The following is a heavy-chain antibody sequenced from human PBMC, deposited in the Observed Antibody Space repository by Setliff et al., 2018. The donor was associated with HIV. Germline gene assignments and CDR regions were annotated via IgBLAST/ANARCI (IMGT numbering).Heavy chain of an antibody. D-gene: IGHD5-18*01. Sequence: QSGGSLRLSCSASGFSFSNYAMHWVRQAPGKGLEYVSAISGNGGNTYYTDSVKGRFTISRDNAKNTLYLQMSGLRSEDTAVYYCARDQWGYSYGYSFDSWGQGSLVTVSS. CDR3: ARDQWGYSYGYSFDS. CDR1: GFSFSNYA. CDR2: ISGNGGNT. V-gene: IGHV3-64D*09. J-gene: IGHJ4*02.